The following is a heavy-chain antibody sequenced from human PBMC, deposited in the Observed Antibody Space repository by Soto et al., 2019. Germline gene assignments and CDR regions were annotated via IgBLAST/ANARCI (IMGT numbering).Heavy chain of an antibody. CDR3: ARDHEVIPAAMRYFDY. Sequence: QVQLQESGPGLVEPSETLSLTCTVSGGSISSFYWSWIRQPPGKGLEWIGYIYYSGSTDYNPSLRSRVTISVDTSKNQFSLKLSSVTAADTAVYYCARDHEVIPAAMRYFDYWGQGTLVTVSS. CDR2: IYYSGST. J-gene: IGHJ4*02. CDR1: GGSISSFY. D-gene: IGHD2-2*01. V-gene: IGHV4-59*01.